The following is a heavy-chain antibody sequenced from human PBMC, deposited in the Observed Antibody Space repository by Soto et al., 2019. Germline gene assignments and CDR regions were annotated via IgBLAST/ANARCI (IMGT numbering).Heavy chain of an antibody. CDR3: ARGQAVTGTFPTQPFDY. CDR1: GFTFNSCW. V-gene: IGHV3-74*01. CDR2: INSDGSST. Sequence: PGGSLRLSCAASGFTFNSCWVHWVRQAPGKGLVWVSRINSDGSSTSYADSVKGRFTIFRDNAKNTLYLQMNSLRAEDTAVYYCARGQAVTGTFPTQPFDYWGQGTLVTVSS. D-gene: IGHD6-19*01. J-gene: IGHJ4*02.